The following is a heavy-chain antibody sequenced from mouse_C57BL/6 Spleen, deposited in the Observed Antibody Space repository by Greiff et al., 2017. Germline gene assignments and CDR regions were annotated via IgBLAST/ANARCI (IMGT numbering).Heavy chain of an antibody. J-gene: IGHJ2*01. V-gene: IGHV1-50*01. Sequence: QVQLQQPGAELVKPGASVKLSCKASGYTFTSYWMQWVKQRPGQGLERIGEIDPSDSYTNYNQKFKGKATLTVDTSSSTAYMQLSSLTSEDSAVYYCARLGDGYYVFDYWGQGTTLTVSS. CDR1: GYTFTSYW. D-gene: IGHD2-3*01. CDR3: ARLGDGYYVFDY. CDR2: IDPSDSYT.